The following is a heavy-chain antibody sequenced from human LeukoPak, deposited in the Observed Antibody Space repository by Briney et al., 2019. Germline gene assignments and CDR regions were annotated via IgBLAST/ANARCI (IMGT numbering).Heavy chain of an antibody. Sequence: PSETLSLTCAVSGGSISSGGYSWSWIRQPPGKGLEWIGYIYHSGSTYYNPSLKSRVTISVDRSKNQFSLKLSSVIAADTAVYYCASNYYDSSRGAFDIWGQGTMVTVSS. CDR2: IYHSGST. CDR3: ASNYYDSSRGAFDI. V-gene: IGHV4-30-2*01. J-gene: IGHJ3*02. D-gene: IGHD3-22*01. CDR1: GGSISSGGYS.